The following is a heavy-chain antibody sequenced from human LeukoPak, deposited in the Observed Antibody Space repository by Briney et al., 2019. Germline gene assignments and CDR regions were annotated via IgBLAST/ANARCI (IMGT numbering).Heavy chain of an antibody. CDR3: ARRCITMIVVVSHDAFDI. J-gene: IGHJ3*02. D-gene: IGHD3-22*01. CDR2: ISGSGGST. CDR1: GFTFSSYA. V-gene: IGHV3-23*01. Sequence: GGSLRLSCAASGFTFSSYAMSWVRQAPGKGLEWVSAISGSGGSTYYADSVKGRFTISRDNSKNTLYLQMNSLRAEDTAVYYCARRCITMIVVVSHDAFDIWGQGTMVTVSS.